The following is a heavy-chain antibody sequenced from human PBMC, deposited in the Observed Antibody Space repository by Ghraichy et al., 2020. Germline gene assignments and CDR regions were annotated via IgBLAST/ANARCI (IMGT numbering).Heavy chain of an antibody. V-gene: IGHV4-59*08. J-gene: IGHJ2*01. Sequence: SETLSLTCTVSGGSISGYYWSWIRQSPGEGLEWIGFIHHTGSSNYSPSLKSRVTTSVDTSKNQFSLRLSSVTAADTAVYFCARTAGIYWYFDLWGRGTLVTVSS. CDR3: ARTAGIYWYFDL. D-gene: IGHD1-1*01. CDR1: GGSISGYY. CDR2: IHHTGSS.